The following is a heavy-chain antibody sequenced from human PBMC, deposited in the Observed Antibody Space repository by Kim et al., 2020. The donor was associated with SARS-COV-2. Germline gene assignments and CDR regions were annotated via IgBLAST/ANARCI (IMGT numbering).Heavy chain of an antibody. Sequence: GGSLRLSCVASGFNFNNYAMHWVRQAPGKGLEFVSSINWRTDKVYYAESVKGRFTISRDNAKNSLYLQMNSLKTEDTALYYCAKDLRDGENYFYYIDVWGKGTTVAVSS. CDR1: GFNFNNYA. CDR3: AKDLRDGENYFYYIDV. D-gene: IGHD3-10*01. CDR2: INWRTDKV. V-gene: IGHV3-9*01. J-gene: IGHJ6*03.